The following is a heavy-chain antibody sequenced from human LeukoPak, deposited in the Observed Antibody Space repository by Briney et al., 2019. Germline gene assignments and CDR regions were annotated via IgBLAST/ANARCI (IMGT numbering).Heavy chain of an antibody. V-gene: IGHV3-33*01. Sequence: PGGSLRLSCAASGFTFSSYGMHWVRQAPGKGLEWVAVIWYGGSNKYYADSVKGRFTISRDNSKNTLYLQMNSLRAEDTAVYYCARGGPYYYDSSAYDYWGQGTLVTVSS. CDR1: GFTFSSYG. CDR3: ARGGPYYYDSSAYDY. D-gene: IGHD3-22*01. CDR2: IWYGGSNK. J-gene: IGHJ4*02.